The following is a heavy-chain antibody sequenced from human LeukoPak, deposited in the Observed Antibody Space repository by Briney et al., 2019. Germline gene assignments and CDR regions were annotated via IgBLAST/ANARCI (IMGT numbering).Heavy chain of an antibody. J-gene: IGHJ4*02. V-gene: IGHV4-39*01. D-gene: IGHD5-18*01. CDR2: IYYTGST. CDR1: GGSISSSSYY. Sequence: SETLSLACTVSGGSISSSSYYWGWIRQPPGTGLEWIGSIYYTGSTYDNPSLKSRVTMSVDTSKKQFSLKVTSVTTADTAVYYCARLKYSYGYFDYWGQGTLVTVSS. CDR3: ARLKYSYGYFDY.